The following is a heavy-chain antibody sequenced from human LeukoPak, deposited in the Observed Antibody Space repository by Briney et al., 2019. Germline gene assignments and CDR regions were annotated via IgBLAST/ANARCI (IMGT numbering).Heavy chain of an antibody. D-gene: IGHD2-2*01. Sequence: PGRSLRLSCAASGFTFSSYSMNWVRQAPGKGLEWVSSISSSSSYIYYADSVKGRFTISRDNAKNSLYLQMNSLRAEDTAVYYCATGYCSSTSCRILGYWGQGTLVTVSS. CDR3: ATGYCSSTSCRILGY. J-gene: IGHJ4*02. CDR1: GFTFSSYS. V-gene: IGHV3-21*01. CDR2: ISSSSSYI.